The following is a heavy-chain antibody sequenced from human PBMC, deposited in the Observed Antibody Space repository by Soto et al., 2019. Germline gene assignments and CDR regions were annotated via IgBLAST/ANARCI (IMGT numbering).Heavy chain of an antibody. CDR1: GFTFSSYS. CDR2: ISSSSSTI. D-gene: IGHD3-9*01. CDR3: ARASLTYYDILTGYPPFDY. Sequence: GGSLRLSCAASGFTFSSYSMNWVRQAPGKGLEWVSYISSSSSTIYYADSVKGRFTISRDNAKNSLYLQMNSLRDEDTAVYYCARASLTYYDILTGYPPFDYWGQGTLVTVSS. J-gene: IGHJ4*02. V-gene: IGHV3-48*02.